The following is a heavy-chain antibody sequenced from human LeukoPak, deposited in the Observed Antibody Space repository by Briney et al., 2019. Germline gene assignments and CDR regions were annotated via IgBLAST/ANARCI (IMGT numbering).Heavy chain of an antibody. V-gene: IGHV3-15*01. CDR2: IKSDGGTT. CDR3: TTDLGDYGDHLRC. CDR1: GFTFNNAW. D-gene: IGHD4-17*01. J-gene: IGHJ4*02. Sequence: GGSLRLSCAASGFTFNNAWMSWVRQAPGKRLEWIARIKSDGGTTDYVAPVKGRFTISRDDAITKLYLQMTNLKVEDTAVYYCTTDLGDYGDHLRCWGQGTLVTVSS.